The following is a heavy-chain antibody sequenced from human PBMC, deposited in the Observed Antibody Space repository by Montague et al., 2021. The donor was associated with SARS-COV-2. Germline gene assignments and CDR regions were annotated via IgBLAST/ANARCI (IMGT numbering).Heavy chain of an antibody. CDR2: IIEGVAA. Sequence: SETLSLTCAVYGGSFSDSYWTWVRQPPGKGLEWLGVIIEGVAANNTPSLKSRVTISIDAATIQFSLNLYSVTAADTALYYCASRADHGGRGFDAWGQGTLVTVSS. CDR1: GGSFSDSY. D-gene: IGHD2-15*01. J-gene: IGHJ4*03. V-gene: IGHV4-34*12. CDR3: ASRADHGGRGFDA.